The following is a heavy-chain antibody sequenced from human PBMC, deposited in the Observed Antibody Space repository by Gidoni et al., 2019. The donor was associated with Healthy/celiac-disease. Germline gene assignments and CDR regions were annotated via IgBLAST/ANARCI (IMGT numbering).Heavy chain of an antibody. CDR1: GGSFSGYY. D-gene: IGHD2-15*01. CDR3: ARGAPGGDCSGGSCPLNWFDP. Sequence: QVQLQQWGAGLLTPSETLSLTCAVYGGSFSGYYCRWIRQPPGKGLEWIGEINHSGSTNDNPSLKRRVTISVDTSKNHCSRKLSSVTAADTAVYYCARGAPGGDCSGGSCPLNWFDPWGQGTLVTVSS. J-gene: IGHJ5*02. CDR2: INHSGST. V-gene: IGHV4-34*01.